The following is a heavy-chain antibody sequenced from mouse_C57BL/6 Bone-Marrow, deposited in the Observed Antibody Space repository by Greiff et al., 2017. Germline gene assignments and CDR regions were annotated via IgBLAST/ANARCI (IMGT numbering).Heavy chain of an antibody. D-gene: IGHD1-1*01. CDR3: ARPSPYYGSSYWFAY. CDR1: GYTFTSYW. J-gene: IGHJ3*01. CDR2: INPSNGGT. V-gene: IGHV1-53*01. Sequence: QVQLQQPGTELVKPGASVKLSCKASGYTFTSYWMHWVKQRPGQGLEWIGNINPSNGGTNYNEKFKSKATLTVDKSSSTAYMPLSSLTSEDSAVYYCARPSPYYGSSYWFAYWGQGTLVTVSA.